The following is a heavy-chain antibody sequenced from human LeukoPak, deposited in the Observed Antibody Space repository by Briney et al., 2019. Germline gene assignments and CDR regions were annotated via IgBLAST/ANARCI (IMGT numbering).Heavy chain of an antibody. Sequence: SETLSLTCAVYGGSFSGYYWSWIRQPPGKGLEWIGEINHSGSTNYNPSLKSRVTISVDTSKNQFSLKLSSVTAADTAVYYCARGRGRYYYYYYMDVWGKGTTVTVSS. CDR2: INHSGST. D-gene: IGHD3-10*01. J-gene: IGHJ6*03. CDR3: ARGRGRYYYYYYMDV. CDR1: GGSFSGYY. V-gene: IGHV4-34*01.